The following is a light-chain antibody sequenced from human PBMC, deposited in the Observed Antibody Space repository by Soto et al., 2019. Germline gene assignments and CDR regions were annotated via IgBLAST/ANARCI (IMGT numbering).Light chain of an antibody. J-gene: IGKJ1*01. Sequence: EIVLTQSPGTLSLSPGERATLSCRASQSVTSGDLAWYQQQPGQAPRLLMYGASRRITGVPDRFSGSGSGTDFPLTISRLQPEDFAVYYCQQYGNFPRTFGQGTKVEIK. CDR2: GAS. V-gene: IGKV3-20*01. CDR1: QSVTSGD. CDR3: QQYGNFPRT.